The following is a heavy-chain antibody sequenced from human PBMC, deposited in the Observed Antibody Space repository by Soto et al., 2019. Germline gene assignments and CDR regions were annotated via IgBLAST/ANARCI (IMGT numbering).Heavy chain of an antibody. J-gene: IGHJ4*02. Sequence: ASVKVSCKVSGYTLTELSMHWVRQAPGKGLEWMGGFDPEDGETIYAQKFQGRVTMTEDTSTDTAYMELSSLRSEDTAVYYCATDSGIAARADFAYWGQGTLVTVSS. D-gene: IGHD6-6*01. V-gene: IGHV1-24*01. CDR3: ATDSGIAARADFAY. CDR1: GYTLTELS. CDR2: FDPEDGET.